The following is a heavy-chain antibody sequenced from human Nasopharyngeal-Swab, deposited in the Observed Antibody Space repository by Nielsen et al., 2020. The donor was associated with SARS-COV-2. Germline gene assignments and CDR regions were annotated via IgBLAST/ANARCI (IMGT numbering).Heavy chain of an antibody. Sequence: GESLKISCAASGFTFSSHWMHWVRQAPGKGLVWVSRISEDGSITTYADSVKGRFTISRDNAKNSLYLQMNSLRGEDTAVYYCATSLGGHDDWNFDLWGRGTLVTVSS. CDR1: GFTFSSHW. V-gene: IGHV3-74*01. CDR3: ATSLGGHDDWNFDL. CDR2: ISEDGSIT. D-gene: IGHD1-1*01. J-gene: IGHJ2*01.